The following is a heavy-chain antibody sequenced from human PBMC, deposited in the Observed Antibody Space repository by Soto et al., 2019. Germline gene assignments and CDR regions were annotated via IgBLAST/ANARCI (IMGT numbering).Heavy chain of an antibody. CDR2: IIPIFGTA. CDR3: ATGQSIAARPGWLDY. Sequence: GASVKVSCKASGGTFSSYAISWVRQAPGQGLEWMGGIIPIFGTANYAQKFQGRVTITADESTSTAYMELSSLRSEDTAVYYCATGQSIAARPGWLDYWGQGTLVTVSS. D-gene: IGHD6-6*01. J-gene: IGHJ4*02. V-gene: IGHV1-69*13. CDR1: GGTFSSYA.